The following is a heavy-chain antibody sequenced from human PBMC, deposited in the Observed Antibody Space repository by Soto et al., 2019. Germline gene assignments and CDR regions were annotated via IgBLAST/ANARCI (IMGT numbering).Heavy chain of an antibody. CDR2: IYYSGST. CDR1: GGSISSGGYY. Sequence: PSETLSLNCTVSGGSISSGGYYWSWIRQHPGKGLEWIGYIYYSGSTYYNPSLKSRVTISVDTSKNQFSLKLTSVTAADTPVYYCPIVLGSFSGGSCYENPTNRFDPWGQGTLVTXSS. J-gene: IGHJ5*02. CDR3: PIVLGSFSGGSCYENPTNRFDP. D-gene: IGHD2-15*01. V-gene: IGHV4-31*03.